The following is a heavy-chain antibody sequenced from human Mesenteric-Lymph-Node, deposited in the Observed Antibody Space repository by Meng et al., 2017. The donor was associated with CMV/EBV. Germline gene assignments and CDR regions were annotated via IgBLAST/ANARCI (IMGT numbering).Heavy chain of an antibody. CDR2: INWNGGSI. D-gene: IGHD2-8*01. V-gene: IGHV3-20*04. CDR1: GFTFDDYG. Sequence: GESLKISCAASGFTFDDYGMSWVRQVPGKGLEWVSNINWNGGSIGYADSVKGRFTISRDNAKNSLYLQMNSLRAEDTAVYYCARDCTNGVCYRGPDSGFDPWGQGTLVTVSS. J-gene: IGHJ5*02. CDR3: ARDCTNGVCYRGPDSGFDP.